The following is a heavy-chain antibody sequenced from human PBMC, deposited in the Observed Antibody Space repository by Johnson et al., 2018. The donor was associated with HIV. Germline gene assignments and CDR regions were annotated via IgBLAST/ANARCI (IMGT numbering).Heavy chain of an antibody. Sequence: QVHLVESGGGVVQPGRSLRLSCAASGFTFSSHPMNWVRQAPGKGLEWVAVISYDGRNEYYGDSVKGRFTISRDNSKNTLFLQMNSLRPYDTAVYFCARRFFDSSSFDMWGQGTMVTVSS. D-gene: IGHD3-22*01. CDR2: ISYDGRNE. J-gene: IGHJ3*02. V-gene: IGHV3-30*04. CDR3: ARRFFDSSSFDM. CDR1: GFTFSSHP.